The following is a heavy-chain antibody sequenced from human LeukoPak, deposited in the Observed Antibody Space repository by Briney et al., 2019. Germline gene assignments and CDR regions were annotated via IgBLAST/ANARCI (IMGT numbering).Heavy chain of an antibody. V-gene: IGHV1-69*04. Sequence: ASVKVSCKASGGTFSSYAISWVRQAPGQGREGMGRIIPIFGIANYAQKFQGRVTITADKYTSTAYMELSSLRSEDTAVYYCAVRKGEAVAGTGINWFDPWGQGTLVTVSS. CDR1: GGTFSSYA. CDR2: IIPIFGIA. CDR3: AVRKGEAVAGTGINWFDP. J-gene: IGHJ5*02. D-gene: IGHD6-19*01.